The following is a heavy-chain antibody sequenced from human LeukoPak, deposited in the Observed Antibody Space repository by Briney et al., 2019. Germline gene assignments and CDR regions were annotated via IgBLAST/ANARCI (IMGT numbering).Heavy chain of an antibody. CDR2: IKQDGSEK. CDR1: GFTFRSHW. Sequence: GGSLRLSCAASGFTFRSHWMSWVRQAPGKGLEWVANIKQDGSEKNYVDSVKGRFTISRDNAKNSLYLQMNSPRAEDTAVYYCATMSSGTIDYWGQGTLVTVSS. V-gene: IGHV3-7*01. CDR3: ATMSSGTIDY. J-gene: IGHJ4*02. D-gene: IGHD6-19*01.